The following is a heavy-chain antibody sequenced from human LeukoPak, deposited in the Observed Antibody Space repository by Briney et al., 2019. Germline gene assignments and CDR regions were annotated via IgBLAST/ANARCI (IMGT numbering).Heavy chain of an antibody. D-gene: IGHD3-9*01. CDR2: IKQDGSEK. Sequence: GGSLRLSCAASGFTFSSYWMSRVRQAPGKGLEWVANIKQDGSEKYYVDSVKGRFTISRDNAKNSLYLQMNSLRAEDTAVYYCASCYDILTGYPYYWGQGTLVTVSS. CDR3: ASCYDILTGYPYY. J-gene: IGHJ4*02. CDR1: GFTFSSYW. V-gene: IGHV3-7*01.